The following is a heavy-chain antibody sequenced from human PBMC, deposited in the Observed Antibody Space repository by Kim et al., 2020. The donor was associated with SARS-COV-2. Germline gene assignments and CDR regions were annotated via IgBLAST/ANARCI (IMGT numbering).Heavy chain of an antibody. CDR3: ARGPPRSRGYYRRGPSYFDY. CDR2: INHSGST. CDR1: GGSFSGYY. V-gene: IGHV4-34*01. Sequence: SETLSLTCAVYGGSFSGYYWSWIRQPPGKGLEWIGEINHSGSTNYNPSLKSRVTISVDTSKNQFSLKLSSVTAADTAGYYCARGPPRSRGYYRRGPSYFDYWGQGTLVTVSS. D-gene: IGHD3-22*01. J-gene: IGHJ4*02.